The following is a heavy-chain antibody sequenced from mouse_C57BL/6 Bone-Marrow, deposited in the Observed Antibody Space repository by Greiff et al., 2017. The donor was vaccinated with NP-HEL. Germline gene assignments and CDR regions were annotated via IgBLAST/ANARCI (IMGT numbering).Heavy chain of an antibody. J-gene: IGHJ1*03. CDR2: IDPENGDT. V-gene: IGHV14-4*01. CDR3: TTFTTVVAPGWYFDV. D-gene: IGHD1-1*01. Sequence: VQLQQSGAELVRPGASVKLSCTASGFNIKDDYMHWVKQRPEQGLEWIGWIDPENGDTEYASKFQGKATITADISSNTAYLQLSSLTSEDTAVYYCTTFTTVVAPGWYFDVWGTGTTVTVSS. CDR1: GFNIKDDY.